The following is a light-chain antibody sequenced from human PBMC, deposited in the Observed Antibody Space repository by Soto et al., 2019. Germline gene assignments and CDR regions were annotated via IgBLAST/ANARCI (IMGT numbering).Light chain of an antibody. CDR2: VAS. V-gene: IGKV1-9*01. CDR1: QVIGSN. J-gene: IGKJ4*01. CDR3: QHFNSYPLT. Sequence: DIQLTQSPSFLSAFVGDRVTITCRASQVIGSNLAWYQQKTGKPPKLLIYVASTLQSGVPSRFSGSRSGTEFTLTISSLQPEDFATYYCQHFNSYPLTFGGGTRVDLK.